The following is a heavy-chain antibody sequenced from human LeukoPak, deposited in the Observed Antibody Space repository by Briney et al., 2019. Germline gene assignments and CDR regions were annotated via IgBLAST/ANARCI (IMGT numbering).Heavy chain of an antibody. J-gene: IGHJ4*02. V-gene: IGHV2-70*11. D-gene: IGHD2-2*01. CDR3: ARTTSSTSFNFDY. CDR2: IDWDNDK. CDR1: GFSLRTSGVC. Sequence: ESGPALVKPTETLTLTCTFSGFSLRTSGVCVSWIRQPPVRALEWLARIDWDNDKYYSTSLKTRLTISKDTSKNQVVLTMTNMDPVDTATYYCARTTSSTSFNFDYWGQGTLVTVSS.